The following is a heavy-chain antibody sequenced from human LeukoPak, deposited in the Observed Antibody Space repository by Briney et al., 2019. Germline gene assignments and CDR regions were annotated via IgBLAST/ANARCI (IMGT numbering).Heavy chain of an antibody. CDR2: IYHSGST. Sequence: SETLSLTCTVSGYSLSSGYYWGWVRQPPGKGLEWIGSIYHSGSTYYNPSLKSRVTISVDTSKNQFSLKLSSVTAADTAVYYCARDYYLDYWGQGTLVTVSS. CDR1: GYSLSSGYY. J-gene: IGHJ4*02. V-gene: IGHV4-38-2*02. CDR3: ARDYYLDY.